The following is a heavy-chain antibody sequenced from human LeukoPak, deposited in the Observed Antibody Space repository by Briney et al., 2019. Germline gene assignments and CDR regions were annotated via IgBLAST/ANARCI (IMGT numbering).Heavy chain of an antibody. J-gene: IGHJ4*02. V-gene: IGHV3-23*01. D-gene: IGHD3-22*01. CDR1: GFTFSSYG. CDR3: AKDLRSPPANYYDSSGHPDY. CDR2: ISGSGGSM. Sequence: GGSLRLSCAASGFTFSSYGLTWVRQAPGKGLEWVSVISGSGGSMYYADSVKGRFTISRDNSKNTLYLEMSSLRAEDTAVYYCAKDLRSPPANYYDSSGHPDYWGQGTLVTVSS.